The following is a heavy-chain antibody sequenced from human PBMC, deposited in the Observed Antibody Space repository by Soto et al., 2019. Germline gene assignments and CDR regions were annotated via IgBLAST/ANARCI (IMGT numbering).Heavy chain of an antibody. CDR1: GYTFTSYG. J-gene: IGHJ4*02. Sequence: ASVKVSCKASGYTFTSYGISWVRQAPGQGLEWMGWINPYNGNTKYAQKLQGRVTMTTDTSTSTAYMELRSLKTDDTAVYYCARGRVETPVVTFDYWGQGTRVTVSS. CDR2: INPYNGNT. V-gene: IGHV1-18*01. D-gene: IGHD5-18*01. CDR3: ARGRVETPVVTFDY.